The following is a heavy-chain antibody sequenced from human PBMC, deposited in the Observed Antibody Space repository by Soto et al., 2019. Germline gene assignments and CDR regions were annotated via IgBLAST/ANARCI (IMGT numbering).Heavy chain of an antibody. CDR1: GFTFSSYA. J-gene: IGHJ5*02. Sequence: GGSLRLSCAASGFTFSSYAMSWVRQAPGKGLEWVSAISGSGGSTYYADSVKGRFTISRDNSKNTLYLQMNSLRAEDTAVYYCAKDPLQGYCSSTSCYPWFDPWGQGTLVTVSS. CDR3: AKDPLQGYCSSTSCYPWFDP. V-gene: IGHV3-23*01. CDR2: ISGSGGST. D-gene: IGHD2-2*01.